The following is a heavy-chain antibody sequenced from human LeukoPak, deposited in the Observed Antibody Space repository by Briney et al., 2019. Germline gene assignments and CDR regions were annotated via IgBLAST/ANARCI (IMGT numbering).Heavy chain of an antibody. Sequence: TGGSLRLSCAASGFTFSSYGMHWVRQAPGKGLEWVAVISYDGSNKYYADSVKGRFTISRDNSKNTLYLQMNSLRAEDTAVYCCAKGKGGGDYVRAFDIWGQGTMVTVSS. CDR2: ISYDGSNK. CDR1: GFTFSSYG. V-gene: IGHV3-30*18. CDR3: AKGKGGGDYVRAFDI. D-gene: IGHD4-17*01. J-gene: IGHJ3*02.